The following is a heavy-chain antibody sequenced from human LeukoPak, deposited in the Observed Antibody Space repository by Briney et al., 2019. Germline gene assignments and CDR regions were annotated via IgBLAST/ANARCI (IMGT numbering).Heavy chain of an antibody. CDR3: ARGNRDNYDSSGYYDY. V-gene: IGHV1-2*02. J-gene: IGHJ4*02. D-gene: IGHD3-22*01. CDR1: GYTFTGYY. Sequence: GPVKVSCKASGYTFTGYYMHWVRQAPGQGLEWMGWINPNSGGTNYAQKFQGRVTMTRDTSISTAYMELSSLRSEDTAVYYCARGNRDNYDSSGYYDYWGQGTLVTVSS. CDR2: INPNSGGT.